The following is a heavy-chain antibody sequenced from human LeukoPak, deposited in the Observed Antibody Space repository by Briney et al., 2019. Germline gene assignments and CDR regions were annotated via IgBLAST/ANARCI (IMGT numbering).Heavy chain of an antibody. CDR3: ARHGGEVVVPAANPFDI. D-gene: IGHD2-2*01. J-gene: IGHJ3*02. V-gene: IGHV4-30-4*08. CDR1: GGSISSGDYY. Sequence: SQTLSLTCTVSGGSISSGDYYWSWIRQPPGKGLEWIGYIYYSGSTYYNPSLKSRVTISVDTSKNQFSLKLSSVTAADTAVYYCARHGGEVVVPAANPFDIWGQGTMVTVSS. CDR2: IYYSGST.